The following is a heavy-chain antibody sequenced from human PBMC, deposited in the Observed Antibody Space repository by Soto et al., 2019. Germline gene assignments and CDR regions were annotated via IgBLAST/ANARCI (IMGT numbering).Heavy chain of an antibody. J-gene: IGHJ6*02. V-gene: IGHV3-30-3*01. Sequence: GGSLRLSCAACGFTFSSYAMHWVRQAPGKGLEWVAVISYDGSSRYYADSVKGRFTISRENSKNTLYLQRNSLRAEDTAVEDGASLIAATIQAYYYHGLDVWGQGTTVTASS. D-gene: IGHD5-12*01. CDR3: ASLIAATIQAYYYHGLDV. CDR1: GFTFSSYA. CDR2: ISYDGSSR.